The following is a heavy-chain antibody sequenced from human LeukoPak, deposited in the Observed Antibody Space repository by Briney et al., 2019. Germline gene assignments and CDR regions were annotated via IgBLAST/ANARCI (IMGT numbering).Heavy chain of an antibody. CDR2: IIPIFGTA. Sequence: SVTVSCKASGGTVSSCAISWVRQAPGHGREWRGGIIPIFGTANYAQKFQGRVTITADESTSTAYMELSSLRSEDTAVYYCAREGYCGGDCYSHDAFDIWGQGTMVTVSS. V-gene: IGHV1-69*13. CDR1: GGTVSSCA. J-gene: IGHJ3*02. CDR3: AREGYCGGDCYSHDAFDI. D-gene: IGHD2-21*02.